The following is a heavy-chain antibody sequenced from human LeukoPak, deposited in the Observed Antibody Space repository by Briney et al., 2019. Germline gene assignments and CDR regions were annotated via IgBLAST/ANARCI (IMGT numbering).Heavy chain of an antibody. CDR1: GTSISLSNW. D-gene: IGHD3-10*01. CDR3: ARSYFGSGTFNGFDY. CDR2: IYHSGTT. J-gene: IGHJ4*02. V-gene: IGHV4-4*02. Sequence: SETLTLTCAVSGTSISLSNWWTWVRQPPGKGLEWIGEIYHSGTTNYNPSLKSRVTISLDKSRNQFSLNLNSVSAADTAVYYCARSYFGSGTFNGFDYWGQGTLVTVSS.